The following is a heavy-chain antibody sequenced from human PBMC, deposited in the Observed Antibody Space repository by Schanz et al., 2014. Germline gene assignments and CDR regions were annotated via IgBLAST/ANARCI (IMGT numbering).Heavy chain of an antibody. V-gene: IGHV3-23*04. CDR1: GFNFSDYA. Sequence: EVQLVESGGGLVQPGGSLRLSCAASGFNFSDYAMCWVRQAPGKGLEWVSAISGGGGTTYYTDSVKGRFTISRDNSKSTLYLQMSSLRAEDTAVYYCAKSQGSSFDSWGQGTLVTVSS. J-gene: IGHJ4*02. D-gene: IGHD6-13*01. CDR3: AKSQGSSFDS. CDR2: ISGGGGTT.